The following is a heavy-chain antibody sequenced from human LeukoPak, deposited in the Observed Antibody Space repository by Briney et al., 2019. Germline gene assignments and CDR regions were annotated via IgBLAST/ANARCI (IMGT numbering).Heavy chain of an antibody. D-gene: IGHD2-21*01. CDR3: ARGRLPVVVIDY. V-gene: IGHV3-48*03. Sequence: GGSLRLSCAASGFTFSSYEMNWFRQAPGKGLEWVSYISSSGSTIYYADSVKGRFTISRDNAKNSLYLQMNSLRAEDTAVYYCARGRLPVVVIDYWGQGTLVTVSS. CDR2: ISSSGSTI. J-gene: IGHJ4*02. CDR1: GFTFSSYE.